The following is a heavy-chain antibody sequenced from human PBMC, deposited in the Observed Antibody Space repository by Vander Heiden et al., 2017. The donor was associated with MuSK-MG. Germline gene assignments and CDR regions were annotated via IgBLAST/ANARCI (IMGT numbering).Heavy chain of an antibody. V-gene: IGHV4-34*01. CDR2: INHSGST. D-gene: IGHD1-1*01. CDR1: AGSFRGYY. J-gene: IGHJ4*02. CDR3: ARSGGAGPTTYYFDY. Sequence: QVPLQQWGAGLLKPSATLSLTCAVYAGSFRGYYWSWIRQPPGKGLEWIGEINHSGSTNYNPSLKSRVTISVDTSKNQFSLKLSSVTAADTAVYYCARSGGAGPTTYYFDYWGQGTLVTVSS.